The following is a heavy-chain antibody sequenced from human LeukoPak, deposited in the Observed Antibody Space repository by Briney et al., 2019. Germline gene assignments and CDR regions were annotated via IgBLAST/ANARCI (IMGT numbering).Heavy chain of an antibody. V-gene: IGHV5-51*01. CDR2: IYPGDSET. CDR1: GYSFTNYW. Sequence: GESLKISCKGSGYSFTNYWIGWVRQLPGKGLEWMGTIYPGDSETRYSPSFQGQVTISADKSISTAYLQWSSLKASETAMYYCARGNYFDYWGQGTLVTVSS. J-gene: IGHJ4*02. CDR3: ARGNYFDY.